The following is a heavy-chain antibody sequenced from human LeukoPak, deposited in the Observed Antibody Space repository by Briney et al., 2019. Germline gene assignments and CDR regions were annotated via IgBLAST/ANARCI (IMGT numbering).Heavy chain of an antibody. CDR2: IYYSGST. V-gene: IGHV4-59*08. J-gene: IGHJ3*02. CDR3: ARARLENAFDI. CDR1: GGSISSYY. Sequence: SETLSLTCTVSGGSISSYYWSWIRQPPGKGLEWIGYIYYSGSTNYNPSLKSRVTISVDTSKNQFSLKLSSVTAADTAVYYCARARLENAFDIWGQGTMVTVSS. D-gene: IGHD1-1*01.